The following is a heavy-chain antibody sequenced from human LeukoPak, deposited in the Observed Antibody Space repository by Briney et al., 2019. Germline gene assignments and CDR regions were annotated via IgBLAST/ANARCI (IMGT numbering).Heavy chain of an antibody. CDR1: GFTFSSYW. J-gene: IGHJ4*02. V-gene: IGHV3-21*01. Sequence: PGGSLRLSCAASGFTFSSYWMSWVRQVPGKGLEWVSSISSSSIYIYYTDSVKGRFTISRDNARNSVYLQMNNLRAEDTAVYYCARVNGDYERGGAPDYWGQGTLVTVSS. CDR2: ISSSSIYI. CDR3: ARVNGDYERGGAPDY. D-gene: IGHD4-17*01.